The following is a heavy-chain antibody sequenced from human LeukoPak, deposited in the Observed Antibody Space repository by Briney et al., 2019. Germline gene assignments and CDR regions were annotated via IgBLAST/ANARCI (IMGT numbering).Heavy chain of an antibody. V-gene: IGHV4-34*01. Sequence: SETLSLTCAVYGGSFSGYYWSWIRQPPGKGLEWIGEINHSGSTNYNPSLKSQVTISVDTSKNQFSLKLSSVTAADTAVYYCARDRRNWGQGTLVTVSS. CDR3: ARDRRN. CDR2: INHSGST. J-gene: IGHJ4*02. CDR1: GGSFSGYY.